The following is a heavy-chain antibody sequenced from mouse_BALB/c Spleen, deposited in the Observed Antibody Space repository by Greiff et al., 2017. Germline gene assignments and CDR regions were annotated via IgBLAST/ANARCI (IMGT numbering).Heavy chain of an antibody. Sequence: EVKLVESGGGLVQPRGSLKLSCAASGFTFSSYGMSWVRQTPDKRLELVATINSNGGSTYYPDSVKGRFTISRDNAKNTLYLQMSSLKSEDTAMYYCARDSLWLLYAMDYWGQGTSVTVSS. D-gene: IGHD2-2*01. V-gene: IGHV5-6-3*01. CDR3: ARDSLWLLYAMDY. CDR1: GFTFSSYG. CDR2: INSNGGST. J-gene: IGHJ4*01.